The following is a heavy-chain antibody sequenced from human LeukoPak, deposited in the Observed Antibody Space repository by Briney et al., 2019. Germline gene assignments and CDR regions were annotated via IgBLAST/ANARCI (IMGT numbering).Heavy chain of an antibody. CDR2: INISGST. V-gene: IGHV4-4*02. D-gene: IGHD3/OR15-3a*01. Sequence: PSETLSLTCAVSGGSISSSNWWSWVRQPPGKGLEWIGEINISGSTNYNPSHKSRLSISVNKSTNQFSLMRRSVTAADTAVYYCGGELRTGYYAYFDYWGQGTLVTVSS. CDR3: GGELRTGYYAYFDY. CDR1: GGSISSSNW. J-gene: IGHJ4*02.